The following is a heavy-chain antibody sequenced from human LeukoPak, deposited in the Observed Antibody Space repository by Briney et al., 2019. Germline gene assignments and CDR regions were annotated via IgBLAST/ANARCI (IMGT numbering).Heavy chain of an antibody. CDR2: FDPEDGET. D-gene: IGHD2-2*01. V-gene: IGHV1-24*01. CDR1: GYIFTSYG. J-gene: IGHJ4*02. Sequence: ASVKVSCKASGYIFTSYGISWVRQAPGQGLEWMGGFDPEDGETIYAQKFQGRVTMTEDTSTDTAYMELSSLRSEDTAVYYCATSYAYYYGYWGQGTLVTVSS. CDR3: ATSYAYYYGY.